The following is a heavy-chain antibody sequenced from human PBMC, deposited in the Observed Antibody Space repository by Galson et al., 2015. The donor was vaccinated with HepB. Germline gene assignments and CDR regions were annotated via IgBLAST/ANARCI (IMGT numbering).Heavy chain of an antibody. CDR2: ISGNGDGT. Sequence: SLRLSCAASGFAFDTHAMSWVRQAPGRGLEWISGISGNGDGTFYADSVKGRFTISRDNSKNTVYLKMKSQRADDTAVYYCAKNSGSNWFVPHHFDSWGQGTLVAVSS. V-gene: IGHV3-23*01. D-gene: IGHD6-13*01. CDR3: AKNSGSNWFVPHHFDS. CDR1: GFAFDTHA. J-gene: IGHJ4*02.